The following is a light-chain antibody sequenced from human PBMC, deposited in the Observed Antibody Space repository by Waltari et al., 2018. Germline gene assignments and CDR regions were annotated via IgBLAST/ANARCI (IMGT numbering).Light chain of an antibody. CDR2: HAP. V-gene: IGKV3-20*01. CDR3: QHYESLPVT. Sequence: ELVLTQSPGTLSLSPGERATPSCRASQSISKYLPWYQQKPGQAPRLLIYHAPSRAAGIPDRFSGSGYGTDFSLTISRLEPEDFAVYYCQHYESLPVTFGQGTKVEIK. J-gene: IGKJ1*01. CDR1: QSISKY.